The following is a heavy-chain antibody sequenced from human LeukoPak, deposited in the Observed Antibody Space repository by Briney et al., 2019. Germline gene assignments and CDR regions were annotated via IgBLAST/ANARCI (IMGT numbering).Heavy chain of an antibody. D-gene: IGHD2-15*01. Sequence: SETLSLTCAVPGASISSDTYSWTWIRQPPGKGLEWIGYIYHSGSTYYNPSLKSRVTISVDRSKNQLSLKVTSVTDADTAVYYCARGHCSGSTCYHYGMDVWGQGTTVTVSS. CDR2: IYHSGST. V-gene: IGHV4-30-2*01. J-gene: IGHJ6*02. CDR1: GASISSDTYS. CDR3: ARGHCSGSTCYHYGMDV.